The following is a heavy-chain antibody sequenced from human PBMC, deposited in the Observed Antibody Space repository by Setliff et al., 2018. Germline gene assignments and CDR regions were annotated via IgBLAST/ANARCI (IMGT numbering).Heavy chain of an antibody. CDR3: AREYCSSTSCYGGYYYGMDV. CDR1: GFTFSSYS. J-gene: IGHJ6*02. V-gene: IGHV3-48*04. D-gene: IGHD2-2*01. Sequence: GGSLRLSCAASGFTFSSYSMNWVRQAPGKGLEWVSYISGSSSTIYYADSVKGRFTISRDNAKNSLYLQMNSLRAEDTAVYYCAREYCSSTSCYGGYYYGMDVWGQGTTVTVSS. CDR2: ISGSSSTI.